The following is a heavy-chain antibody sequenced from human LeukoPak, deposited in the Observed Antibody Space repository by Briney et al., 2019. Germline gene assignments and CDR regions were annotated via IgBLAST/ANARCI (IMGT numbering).Heavy chain of an antibody. Sequence: PSETPSVTWTEPGGSISSEYCSWIRHPQRKRLEWIGYIYTSGSTNYNPSLKSRVTISVDTSKNQFSLKLSSVTAADTAVYYCARVGRDGYNYEGAVDYWGQGTLVTVSS. J-gene: IGHJ4*02. V-gene: IGHV4-4*09. CDR1: GGSISSEY. D-gene: IGHD5-24*01. CDR3: ARVGRDGYNYEGAVDY. CDR2: IYTSGST.